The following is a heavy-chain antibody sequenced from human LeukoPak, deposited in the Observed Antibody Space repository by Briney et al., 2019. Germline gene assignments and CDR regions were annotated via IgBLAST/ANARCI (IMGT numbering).Heavy chain of an antibody. D-gene: IGHD6-19*01. J-gene: IGHJ3*01. CDR2: IDWDDDK. CDR3: ARFHYSSGRAALDF. V-gene: IGHV2-70*11. Sequence: SGPTLVNPTQTHTLTCTFSGFSLSTNEMCVTWIRQPPGKALEWLARIDWDDDKYYSISLKTRLTISKDTSKNQVVLRMTNMDPVDTATYYCARFHYSSGRAALDFWGQGTMVTVSS. CDR1: GFSLSTNEMC.